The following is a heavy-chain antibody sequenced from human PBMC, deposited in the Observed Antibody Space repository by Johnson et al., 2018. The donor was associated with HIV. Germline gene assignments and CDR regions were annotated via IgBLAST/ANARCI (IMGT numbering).Heavy chain of an antibody. CDR1: GFTFSDYY. Sequence: LVESGGGLVKPGGSLRLSCAASGFTFSDYYMHWVRQAPGKGLEWVSLISWDGGSTYYADSVKGRFTISRDNSKNSLYLQMNSLRAEDTALYYCASSLHYYDSSGYRGAFDIWGQGTMVTVSS. D-gene: IGHD3-22*01. CDR2: ISWDGGST. J-gene: IGHJ3*02. V-gene: IGHV3-43D*03. CDR3: ASSLHYYDSSGYRGAFDI.